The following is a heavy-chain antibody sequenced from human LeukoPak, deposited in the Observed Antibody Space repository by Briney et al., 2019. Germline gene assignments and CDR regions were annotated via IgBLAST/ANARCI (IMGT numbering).Heavy chain of an antibody. CDR2: ISRSSSYI. V-gene: IGHV3-21*01. J-gene: IGHJ4*02. Sequence: GGSLRLSCAASGFTFSSYSMNWVRQAPGKGLEWVSSISRSSSYIYYADSVKGRFTISRDNAKNSLCLQMNSLRAEDTAVYYCARDLFYHDSSGYYYFDYWGQGTLVTVSS. CDR3: ARDLFYHDSSGYYYFDY. D-gene: IGHD3-22*01. CDR1: GFTFSSYS.